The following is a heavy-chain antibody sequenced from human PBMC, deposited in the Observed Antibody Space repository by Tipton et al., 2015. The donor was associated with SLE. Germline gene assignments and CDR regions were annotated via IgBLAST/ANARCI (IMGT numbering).Heavy chain of an antibody. CDR1: GESFNGYF. D-gene: IGHD2-2*01. Sequence: GLVKPSQTLSLTCAVYGESFNGYFWTWIRQPPGKGLEWIAEIIHSGVTNYNPSLRSRVTISVDMSKNQVSLKLSSVTAADTAVYYCAREPAASGWFDPWGQGALVTVSS. J-gene: IGHJ5*02. V-gene: IGHV4-34*12. CDR2: IIHSGVT. CDR3: AREPAASGWFDP.